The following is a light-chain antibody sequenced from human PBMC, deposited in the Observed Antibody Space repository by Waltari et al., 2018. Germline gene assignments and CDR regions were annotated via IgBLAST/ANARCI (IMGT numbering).Light chain of an antibody. Sequence: EIVLTQSPGTVSLSPGEGATLSCRASQSVNGALAWYQQKPGQAPRLLIYHASNRATGIPDRFSGSGSGTDFSLTISRLEPEEFAVYYCQHYLRLPVTFGQGTKVEI. CDR3: QHYLRLPVT. CDR1: QSVNGA. J-gene: IGKJ1*01. CDR2: HAS. V-gene: IGKV3-20*01.